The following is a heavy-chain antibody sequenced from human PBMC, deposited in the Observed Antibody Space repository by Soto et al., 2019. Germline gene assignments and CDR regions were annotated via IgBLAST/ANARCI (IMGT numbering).Heavy chain of an antibody. V-gene: IGHV3-30*18. J-gene: IGHJ3*02. D-gene: IGHD6-19*01. CDR1: GFTFSSYG. CDR3: AKDVAAFAFDI. Sequence: GGSLRLSCAASGFTFSSYGMHWVRQAPGKGLEWVAVISYDGSNKYYADSVKGRFTISRDNSKNTLYLQMNSLRAEDTAVYYCAKDVAAFAFDIWGQGTMVTVS. CDR2: ISYDGSNK.